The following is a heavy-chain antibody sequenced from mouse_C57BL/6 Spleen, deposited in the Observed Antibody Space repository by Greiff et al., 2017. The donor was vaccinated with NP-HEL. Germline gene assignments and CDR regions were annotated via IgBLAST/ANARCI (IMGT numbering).Heavy chain of an antibody. CDR1: GFSLTSYA. V-gene: IGHV2-9-1*01. Sequence: VMLVESGPGLVAPSQSLSITCTVSGFSLTSYAISWVRQPPGKGLEWLGVIWTGGGTNYNSDLKSRLSISKDNSKSQVFLKMNSRQTGDTARYYCATLRDWFAYWGQGTLVTVSA. D-gene: IGHD1-1*01. CDR2: IWTGGGT. J-gene: IGHJ3*01. CDR3: ATLRDWFAY.